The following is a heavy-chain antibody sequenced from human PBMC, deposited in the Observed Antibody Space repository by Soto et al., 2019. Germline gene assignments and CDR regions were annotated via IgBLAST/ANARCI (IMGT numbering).Heavy chain of an antibody. CDR3: ARDPVRSGELLTSRGYYYYYYGMDV. CDR2: IKQDGSEK. V-gene: IGHV3-7*01. J-gene: IGHJ6*02. Sequence: GGSLRLSCAASGFTFSSYWMSWVRQAPGKGLEWVANIKQDGSEKYYVDSVKGRFTISRDNAKNSLYLQMNSLRAEDTAVYYCARDPVRSGELLTSRGYYYYYYGMDVWGQGTTVTVSS. CDR1: GFTFSSYW. D-gene: IGHD3-10*01.